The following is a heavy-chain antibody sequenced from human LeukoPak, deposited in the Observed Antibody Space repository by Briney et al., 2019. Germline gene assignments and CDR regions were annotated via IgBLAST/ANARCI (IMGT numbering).Heavy chain of an antibody. CDR2: IYDSGTT. V-gene: IGHV4-59*06. CDR1: GGSISSYY. Sequence: SETLSLTCTVSGGSISSYYWSWIRQHPGKGLEWIGYIYDSGTTYYNPSLKSRVTISRDTSKNQFSLKLSSVTAADTAVYYCARSLKNSYGYFDYWGQGTLVTVSS. CDR3: ARSLKNSYGYFDY. J-gene: IGHJ4*02. D-gene: IGHD5-18*01.